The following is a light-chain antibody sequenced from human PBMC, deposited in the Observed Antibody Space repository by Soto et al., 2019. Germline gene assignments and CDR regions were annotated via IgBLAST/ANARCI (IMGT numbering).Light chain of an antibody. J-gene: IGLJ3*02. CDR1: SSNIGAGYD. CDR2: GNN. CDR3: QSYDSSLSGPWV. Sequence: QSVLTQPPSVSGAPGQRVTISCTGSSSNIGAGYDVHWYQQLPGTAPKLLIYGNNNRPSGVPDRFSGSKSGTSASLAITGLQAEDEADYYYQSYDSSLSGPWVFGGGTKVTVL. V-gene: IGLV1-40*01.